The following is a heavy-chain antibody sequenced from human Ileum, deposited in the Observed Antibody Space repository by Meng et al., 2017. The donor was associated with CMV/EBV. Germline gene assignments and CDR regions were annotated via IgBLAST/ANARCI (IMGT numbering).Heavy chain of an antibody. V-gene: IGHV3-66*01. Sequence: GESLKISCAASGFTVSSNYMSWVRQAPGKGLEWVSVIYSGGSTYYADSVKGRFTISRDNAKNSLYLQMNGLRAEDTAVYYCARWVVVPAAANWFDSWGQGTLVTVSS. CDR3: ARWVVVPAAANWFDS. J-gene: IGHJ5*01. CDR2: IYSGGST. CDR1: GFTVSSNY. D-gene: IGHD2-2*01.